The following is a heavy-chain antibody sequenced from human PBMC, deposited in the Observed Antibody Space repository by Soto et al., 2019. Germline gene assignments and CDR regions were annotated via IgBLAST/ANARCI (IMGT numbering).Heavy chain of an antibody. Sequence: PSETLSLTCTVSGGSINSGGYYWSWIRQHPGKGLEWIGYIYYSGSTNYNPSLKSRVFISLDTSKNQFSLNLRSVTAADTAVYYCAKDPRRYYDSSGYFDYWGQGTLVTVSP. J-gene: IGHJ4*02. V-gene: IGHV4-31*03. CDR1: GGSINSGGYY. D-gene: IGHD3-22*01. CDR2: IYYSGST. CDR3: AKDPRRYYDSSGYFDY.